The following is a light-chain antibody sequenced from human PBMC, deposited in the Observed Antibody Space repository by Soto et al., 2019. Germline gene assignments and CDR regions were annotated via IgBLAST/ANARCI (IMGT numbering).Light chain of an antibody. CDR3: LQHNSYPLT. J-gene: IGKJ4*01. Sequence: EIVLTQSPGTLSLSPGERATLSCRASQSVGTSWLAWYQQKPGQAPRLLIYSTSSRATGIPDRFSGSGSGTDFTLTISRPEPEDFATYYCLQHNSYPLTFGGGTKVEIK. V-gene: IGKV3-20*01. CDR2: STS. CDR1: QSVGTSW.